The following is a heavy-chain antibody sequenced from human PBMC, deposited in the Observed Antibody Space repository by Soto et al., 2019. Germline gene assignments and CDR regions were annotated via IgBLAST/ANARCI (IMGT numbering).Heavy chain of an antibody. Sequence: SETLSLTCTVSGGSISSYYWSWIRQPPGKGLEWIGYIYYSGSTNYNPSLKSRVTISVDTSKNQLSLKLSSVTAADTAVYYCARSIRRGPPFDYWGQGTLVTVSS. J-gene: IGHJ4*02. CDR1: GGSISSYY. D-gene: IGHD3-10*01. V-gene: IGHV4-59*08. CDR2: IYYSGST. CDR3: ARSIRRGPPFDY.